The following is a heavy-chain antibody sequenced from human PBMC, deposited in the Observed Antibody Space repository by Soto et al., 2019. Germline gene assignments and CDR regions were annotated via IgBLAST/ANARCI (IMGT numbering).Heavy chain of an antibody. D-gene: IGHD3-22*01. CDR2: ISYDGSNK. CDR3: AKEWVDDSSGWSFDY. J-gene: IGHJ4*02. Sequence: QVQLVESGGGVVQPGRSLRLSCAASGFTFSSYGMHWVRQAPGKGLEWVAVISYDGSNKYYADSVKGRFTISRDKSKNTLYLQMNSLRAEDTAVYYCAKEWVDDSSGWSFDYWGQGTLVTVSS. V-gene: IGHV3-30*18. CDR1: GFTFSSYG.